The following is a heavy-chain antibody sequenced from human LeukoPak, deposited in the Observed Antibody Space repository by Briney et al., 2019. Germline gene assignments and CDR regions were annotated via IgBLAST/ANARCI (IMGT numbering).Heavy chain of an antibody. CDR1: GFTFSSYS. Sequence: GGSLRLSCAASGFTFSSYSMNWARQAPGKGLEWVSSISSSSSYIYYADSVKGRFTISRDNAKNSLYLQMNSLRAEDTAVYYCARDSQQGDYFDYWGQGTLVTVSS. CDR3: ARDSQQGDYFDY. J-gene: IGHJ4*02. V-gene: IGHV3-21*01. D-gene: IGHD6-13*01. CDR2: ISSSSSYI.